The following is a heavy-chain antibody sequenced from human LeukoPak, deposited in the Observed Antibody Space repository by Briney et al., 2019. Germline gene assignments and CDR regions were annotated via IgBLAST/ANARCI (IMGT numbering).Heavy chain of an antibody. Sequence: GASVKVSCKASGYSFTGYYIHWVRQAPGQGLEWMGIINPSGGSTSYAQKFQGRVTMTRDTSTSTVYMELSSLRSEDTAVYYCARASPPSYYYGSGSDPDAFDIWGQGTMVTVSS. CDR3: ARASPPSYYYGSGSDPDAFDI. CDR1: GYSFTGYY. J-gene: IGHJ3*02. V-gene: IGHV1-46*01. CDR2: INPSGGST. D-gene: IGHD3-10*01.